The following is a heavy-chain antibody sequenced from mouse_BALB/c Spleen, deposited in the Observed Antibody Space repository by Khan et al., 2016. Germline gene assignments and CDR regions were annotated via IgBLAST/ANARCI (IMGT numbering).Heavy chain of an antibody. V-gene: IGHV1-7*01. CDR2: INPSTGYT. CDR1: GYTFTSYW. D-gene: IGHD2-3*01. Sequence: QVQLQQSGAELAKPGASVKMSCKASGYTFTSYWMYWVKQRPGQGLEWIGYINPSTGYTEYNQKFKDKATLTADKSSSTAYMQLSSLTSEDSAVYYCANGYYEYFDVWGAGTTVTVSS. CDR3: ANGYYEYFDV. J-gene: IGHJ1*01.